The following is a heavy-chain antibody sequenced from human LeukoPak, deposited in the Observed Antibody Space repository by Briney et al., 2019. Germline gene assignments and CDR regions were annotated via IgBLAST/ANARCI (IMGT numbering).Heavy chain of an antibody. CDR1: GGSISSYY. J-gene: IGHJ3*01. Sequence: SETLSLTCTVSGGSISSYYWSWIRQPAGKGLEWIGRFYSGGSTDYNPSLKSRGTISVDSPKNHFSLTLSSVTAADTPVSYPARVMPTATTGAFDVRGQGTMVSVFS. V-gene: IGHV4-4*07. D-gene: IGHD4-17*01. CDR2: FYSGGST. CDR3: ARVMPTATTGAFDV.